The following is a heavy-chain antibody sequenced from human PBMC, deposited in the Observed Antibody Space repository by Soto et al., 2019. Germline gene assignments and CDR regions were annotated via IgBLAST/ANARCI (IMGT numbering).Heavy chain of an antibody. J-gene: IGHJ4*02. CDR2: ISAYNGNT. CDR1: GYIFTSYG. CDR3: ARDFPSQLSDPGAVFDS. V-gene: IGHV1-18*01. D-gene: IGHD6-19*01. Sequence: ASVKVSCKASGYIFTSYGISWVRQAPGQGLEWMGWISAYNGNTKYAQNLQGRVTLTTDTSTYTTYMELRSLQSDDTAVYYCARDFPSQLSDPGAVFDSWGQGALVTVSS.